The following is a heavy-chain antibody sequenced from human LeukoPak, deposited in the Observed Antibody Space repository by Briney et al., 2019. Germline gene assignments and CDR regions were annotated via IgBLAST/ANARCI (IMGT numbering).Heavy chain of an antibody. J-gene: IGHJ4*02. CDR1: GGTFSSYA. Sequence: GASVKVSCKASGGTFSSYAISWVRQAPGQGLEWMGGIIPIFGTANYAQKFQGRVTITADESTSTAYMELSSLRSEDTAVYYCARGSEGRQNFDYWGQGALVTVSS. CDR3: ARGSEGRQNFDY. V-gene: IGHV1-69*13. CDR2: IIPIFGTA.